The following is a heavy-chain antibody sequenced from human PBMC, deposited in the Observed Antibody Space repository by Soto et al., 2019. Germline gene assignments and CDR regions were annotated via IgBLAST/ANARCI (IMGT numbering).Heavy chain of an antibody. J-gene: IGHJ4*02. CDR3: AKDRRSCSGGSCPFFDY. D-gene: IGHD2-15*01. Sequence: GGSLRLSCAASGFTFSSYAMSWVRQAPGKGLEWVSAISGSGGSTYYADSVKGRFTISRDNSKNTLYLQMNSLRAEDTAVYYCAKDRRSCSGGSCPFFDYWGQGTLVTVSS. V-gene: IGHV3-23*01. CDR2: ISGSGGST. CDR1: GFTFSSYA.